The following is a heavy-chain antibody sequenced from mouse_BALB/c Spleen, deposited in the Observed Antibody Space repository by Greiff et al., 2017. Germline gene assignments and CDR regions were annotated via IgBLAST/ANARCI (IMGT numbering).Heavy chain of an antibody. Sequence: VKLMESGPELVKPGASVKISCKASGYSFTSYYIHWVKQRPGQGLEWIGWIFPGSGNTKYNEKFKGKATLTADTSSSTAYMQLSSLTSEDSAVYFCARGSGNSYYAMDYWGQRTSVTVSS. CDR2: IFPGSGNT. D-gene: IGHD1-3*01. CDR3: ARGSGNSYYAMDY. CDR1: GYSFTSYY. V-gene: IGHV1-66*01. J-gene: IGHJ4*01.